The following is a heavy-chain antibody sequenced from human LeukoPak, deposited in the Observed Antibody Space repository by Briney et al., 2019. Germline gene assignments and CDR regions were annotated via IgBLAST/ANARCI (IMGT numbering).Heavy chain of an antibody. CDR2: IYYSGGS. CDR1: GDSISSYY. V-gene: IGHV4-59*01. CDR3: ARLSSDNYDYFDY. Sequence: PSETLSLTCTVSGDSISSYYWSWIRQPPGKGLDYIGYIYYSGGSNYNPSLKSRVTILVDTSKNQFSLKLSSVTAADTAVYYCARLSSDNYDYFDYWGQGALVTVSS. D-gene: IGHD3-22*01. J-gene: IGHJ4*02.